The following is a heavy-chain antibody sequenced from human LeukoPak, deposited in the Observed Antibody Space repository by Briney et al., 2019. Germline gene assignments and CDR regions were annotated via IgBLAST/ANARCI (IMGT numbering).Heavy chain of an antibody. Sequence: GGSLRLSCAASGFSFSSYGMHWVRQVPGKGLEWLTVISYDGRNKYYADSAKGRFTISRDNSENTLDLQMNSLRAEDTAVYYCAKEVHFRTSYYYYFGMDVWGQGTTVTVSS. V-gene: IGHV3-30*18. CDR2: ISYDGRNK. D-gene: IGHD3-10*01. CDR3: AKEVHFRTSYYYYFGMDV. CDR1: GFSFSSYG. J-gene: IGHJ6*01.